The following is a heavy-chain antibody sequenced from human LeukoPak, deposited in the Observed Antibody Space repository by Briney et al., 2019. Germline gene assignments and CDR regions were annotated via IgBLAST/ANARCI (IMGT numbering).Heavy chain of an antibody. J-gene: IGHJ5*02. CDR2: ISSSSSYI. CDR3: ARDPSFNVVVPAATNWFDP. Sequence: GGSLRLSCAASGFTFSSYSMNWVRQAPGKGLEWVSSISSSSSYIYYADSVKGRFTISRDNAKNSLYLQMNSLRAEDTAVYYCARDPSFNVVVPAATNWFDPWGQGTLVTVSS. CDR1: GFTFSSYS. V-gene: IGHV3-21*01. D-gene: IGHD2-2*01.